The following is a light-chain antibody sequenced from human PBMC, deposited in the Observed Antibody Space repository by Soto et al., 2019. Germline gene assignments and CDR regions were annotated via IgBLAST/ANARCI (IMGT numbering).Light chain of an antibody. J-gene: IGKJ1*01. CDR3: QHYNSYSEA. V-gene: IGKV1-39*01. Sequence: DMQMTQSPSSVSASVGDSVTIXXRASQSISSYLNWYQQKPGKAPKLXIYAASTLQSGVPSRFSGSGSGTEFTLTISSLQPDDFATYYCQHYNSYSEAFGQGTKVDIK. CDR2: AAS. CDR1: QSISSY.